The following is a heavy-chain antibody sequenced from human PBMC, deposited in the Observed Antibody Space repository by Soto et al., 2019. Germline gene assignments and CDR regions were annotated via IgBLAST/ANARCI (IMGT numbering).Heavy chain of an antibody. CDR2: INHSGST. D-gene: IGHD4-17*01. V-gene: IGHV4-34*01. CDR1: GGSFSGYY. CDR3: ARGYGPRYSYYGMDV. Sequence: QVQLQQWGAGLLKPSETLSLTCAVYGGSFSGYYWSWIRQPPGKGLEWIGEINHSGSTNYNPSLKSRVTISVDTSKNQFSLKLSSVTAADTAVYYCARGYGPRYSYYGMDVWGQGTTVTVSS. J-gene: IGHJ6*02.